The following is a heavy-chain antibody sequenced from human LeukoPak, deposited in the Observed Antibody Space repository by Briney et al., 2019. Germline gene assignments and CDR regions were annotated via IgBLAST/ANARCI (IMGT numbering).Heavy chain of an antibody. CDR1: GFTFSSYA. CDR3: AKDYYGSGSSPYFDY. Sequence: GGSLRLSCAASGFTFSSYAMSWVRQAPGKGLEWVSVISGSGGSTYYADSVKGRFTISRDSSKNTLYLQMNSLRAEDTAVYYCAKDYYGSGSSPYFDYWGQGTLVTVSS. J-gene: IGHJ4*02. D-gene: IGHD3-10*01. CDR2: ISGSGGST. V-gene: IGHV3-23*01.